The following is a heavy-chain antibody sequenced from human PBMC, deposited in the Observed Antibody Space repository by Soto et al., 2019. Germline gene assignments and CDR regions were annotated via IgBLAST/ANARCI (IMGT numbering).Heavy chain of an antibody. J-gene: IGHJ4*02. Sequence: SETLSLTCTVSGGSISDNDYYWSWIRQPPGKGLEWIGTISHTGTAYYNPSLESRVAVSVGTSENQFSLNLSSVTAADTAVYYCARDGVSSTEYTWNYGTYFDYWGQGALVTVSS. V-gene: IGHV4-39*02. D-gene: IGHD1-7*01. CDR3: ARDGVSSTEYTWNYGTYFDY. CDR2: ISHTGTA. CDR1: GGSISDNDYY.